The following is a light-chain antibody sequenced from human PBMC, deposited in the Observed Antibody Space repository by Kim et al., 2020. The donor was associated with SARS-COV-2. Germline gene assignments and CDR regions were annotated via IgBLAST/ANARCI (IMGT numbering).Light chain of an antibody. V-gene: IGKV1-NL1*01. CDR3: QQYYGTPLT. CDR2: AAS. J-gene: IGKJ4*01. Sequence: ASVGDRVTLTCRASQGIANSLAWYQQEPGKAPKLLLYAASSLESGVPSRFSGSGSGTDYTLTISSLQPEDFAGYYCQQYYGTPLTFGGGTKVDIK. CDR1: QGIANS.